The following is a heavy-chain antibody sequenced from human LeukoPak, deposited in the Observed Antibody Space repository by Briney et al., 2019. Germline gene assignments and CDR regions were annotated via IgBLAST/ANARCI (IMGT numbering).Heavy chain of an antibody. CDR3: ARDSDSSVWANFDY. J-gene: IGHJ4*02. D-gene: IGHD6-19*01. Sequence: ASVKVSCKASGGTFSSYAISWVRQAPGQGLEWMGGIIPIFGTANYAQKFQGRVTITTDESTSTAYMEPSSLRSEDTAAYYCARDSDSSVWANFDYWGQGTLVTVSS. V-gene: IGHV1-69*05. CDR1: GGTFSSYA. CDR2: IIPIFGTA.